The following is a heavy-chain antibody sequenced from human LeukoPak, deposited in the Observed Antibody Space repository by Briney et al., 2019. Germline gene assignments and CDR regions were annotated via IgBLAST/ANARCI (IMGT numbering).Heavy chain of an antibody. Sequence: GRSLRLSCAASGFTFSSYAMHWVRQAPGKGLEWVAVISYDGSNKYYADSVKGRFTISRDNSKNTLYLQMNSLRAEDTAVYYCARSHRLVSNYFDYWGQGTLVTVSS. V-gene: IGHV3-30-3*01. D-gene: IGHD6-6*01. CDR1: GFTFSSYA. CDR3: ARSHRLVSNYFDY. CDR2: ISYDGSNK. J-gene: IGHJ4*02.